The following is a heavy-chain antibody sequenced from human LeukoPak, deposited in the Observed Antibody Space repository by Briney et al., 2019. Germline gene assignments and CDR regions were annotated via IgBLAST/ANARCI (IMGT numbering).Heavy chain of an antibody. CDR2: IYYSGST. D-gene: IGHD2-21*02. V-gene: IGHV4-59*01. J-gene: IGHJ4*02. CDR3: ARVAYCGGDCYWFDY. Sequence: SETLSLTCTDSGGSISSYYWSWIRQPPGKGLEWIGYIYYSGSTNYNPSLKSRVTISVDTSKNQFSLKLSSVTAADTAVYYCARVAYCGGDCYWFDYWGQGTLVTVSS. CDR1: GGSISSYY.